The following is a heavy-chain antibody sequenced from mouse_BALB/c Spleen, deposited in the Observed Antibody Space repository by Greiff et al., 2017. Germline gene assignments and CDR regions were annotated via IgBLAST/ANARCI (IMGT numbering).Heavy chain of an antibody. CDR2: IYPGDGST. Sequence: VQLQQSGAELVRPGTSVKVSCKASGYTFTSYDINWVKQRPGQGLEWIGWIYPGDGSTKYNEKFKGKATLTADKSSSTAYMQLSSLTSENTAVYYCARKGDGNYFDYWGQGTTLTVSS. J-gene: IGHJ2*01. CDR1: GYTFTSYD. V-gene: IGHV1S56*01. CDR3: ARKGDGNYFDY. D-gene: IGHD2-1*01.